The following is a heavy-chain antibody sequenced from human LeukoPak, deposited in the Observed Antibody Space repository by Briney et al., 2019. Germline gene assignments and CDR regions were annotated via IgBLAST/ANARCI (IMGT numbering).Heavy chain of an antibody. D-gene: IGHD1-26*01. CDR3: ARDPYNGNYGDSYYYYMDV. J-gene: IGHJ6*03. V-gene: IGHV3-21*01. CDR2: ITSSSIYT. CDR1: GISLSRYW. Sequence: GGSLRLSCAASGISLSRYWMSWVRQAPGEGLEWVSSITSSSIYTFYADSVKGRFTISRDNAKNSLYLQMNSLRAEDTAIYYCARDPYNGNYGDSYYYYMDVWGKGTTVTISS.